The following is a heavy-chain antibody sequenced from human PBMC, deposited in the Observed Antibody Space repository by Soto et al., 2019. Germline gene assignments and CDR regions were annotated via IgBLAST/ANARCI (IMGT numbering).Heavy chain of an antibody. D-gene: IGHD1-26*01. Sequence: VKVSFHASVGTFSSYAISWVRQAPGQGLEWMGGIIPIFGTADYAQKFQGRVTITADESTSTAYMELSSLRSEDTAVYYCARAPHSNWELPMDYWGQGTLVTVSS. CDR2: IIPIFGTA. CDR3: ARAPHSNWELPMDY. V-gene: IGHV1-69*01. CDR1: VGTFSSYA. J-gene: IGHJ4*02.